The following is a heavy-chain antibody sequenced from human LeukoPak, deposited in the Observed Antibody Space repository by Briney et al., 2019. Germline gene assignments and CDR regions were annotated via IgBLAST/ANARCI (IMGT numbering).Heavy chain of an antibody. V-gene: IGHV3-7*01. D-gene: IGHD6-6*01. Sequence: GGSLRLSCAASRFTFSSHWMSWVRQAPGKGLEWVANIKQDGSETYYVESVKGRFTISRDNAKNFLFLQMDGLRAEDTAVYYCARDRALTRPSPPGSWGQGTLVTVSS. J-gene: IGHJ5*02. CDR1: RFTFSSHW. CDR2: IKQDGSET. CDR3: ARDRALTRPSPPGS.